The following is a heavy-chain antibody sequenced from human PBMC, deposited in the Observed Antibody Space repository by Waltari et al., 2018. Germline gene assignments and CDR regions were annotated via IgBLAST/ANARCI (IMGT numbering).Heavy chain of an antibody. J-gene: IGHJ5*02. CDR1: GYTFTGYY. V-gene: IGHV1-2*02. CDR3: ARPRRYCTCGTCYSNWLDP. D-gene: IGHD2-15*01. Sequence: QVQLVQSGAEVKKPGASVKVSCKASGYTFTGYYIHWVRQAPGQGLEWMGWLDTQSGGTPFSQKCQDRVTRTRDTSIRTAYMELSRLKSDDTAVYYCARPRRYCTCGTCYSNWLDPWGQGTLVTVSS. CDR2: LDTQSGGT.